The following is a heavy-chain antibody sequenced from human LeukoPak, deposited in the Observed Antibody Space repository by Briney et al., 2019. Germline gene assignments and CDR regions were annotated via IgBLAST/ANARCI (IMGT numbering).Heavy chain of an antibody. V-gene: IGHV4-34*01. J-gene: IGHJ6*02. CDR1: GGSFNDYY. CDR3: ARRGSWSYYYAMDV. Sequence: PSETLSLTCDVSGGSFNDYYWSWIRQPPGKGLEWIGEIRHSGSTNYNPSLKSRVTMSVDTSKNQFSLKLSPVTAADTAVYYCARRGSWSYYYAMDVWGQGTTVAVSS. CDR2: IRHSGST. D-gene: IGHD6-13*01.